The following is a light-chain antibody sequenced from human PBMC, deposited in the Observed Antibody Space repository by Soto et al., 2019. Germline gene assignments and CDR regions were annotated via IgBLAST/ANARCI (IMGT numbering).Light chain of an antibody. J-gene: IGKJ4*01. CDR1: QTISSSY. V-gene: IGKV3-20*01. CDR3: QQYGSSPLT. Sequence: EIVLTQSPGTLCLSPGERATLSCRASQTISSSYLAWYQQQPGQAPRFLIYDASSRATGIPDRFSGSGSGTDFTLTISSLEPEGFAFYHCQQYGSSPLTFGGGTKVDIK. CDR2: DAS.